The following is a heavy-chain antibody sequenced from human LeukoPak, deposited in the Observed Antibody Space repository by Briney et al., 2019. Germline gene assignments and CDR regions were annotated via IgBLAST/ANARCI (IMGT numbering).Heavy chain of an antibody. D-gene: IGHD6-13*01. J-gene: IGHJ6*03. Sequence: ASVKVSCKASGYSLTSYALNWVRQAPGQGLEWMGWINTNTGNPTYAQGFTGRFVFSLDTSVSTAYLQISSLKAEDTAVYYCASRAILAAADYYYYYYMDVWGKGTTVTVSS. CDR1: GYSLTSYA. CDR2: INTNTGNP. CDR3: ASRAILAAADYYYYYYMDV. V-gene: IGHV7-4-1*02.